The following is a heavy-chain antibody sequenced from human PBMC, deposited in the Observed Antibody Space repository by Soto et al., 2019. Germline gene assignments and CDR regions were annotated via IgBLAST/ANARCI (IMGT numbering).Heavy chain of an antibody. CDR2: ISYDGSNK. Sequence: QVQLVESGGGVVQPGRSLRLSCAASGFTFSSYGMHWVRQAPGKGLEWVAVISYDGSNKYYADSVKGRFTISRDNSKNPLYLQMNSLRAEDTAVYYCAKDMVAVVVVAALNYWGQGTLVTVSS. CDR3: AKDMVAVVVVAALNY. V-gene: IGHV3-30*18. D-gene: IGHD2-15*01. J-gene: IGHJ4*02. CDR1: GFTFSSYG.